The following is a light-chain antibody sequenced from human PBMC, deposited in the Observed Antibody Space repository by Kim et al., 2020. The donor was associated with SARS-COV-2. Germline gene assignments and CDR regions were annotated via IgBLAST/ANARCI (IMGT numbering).Light chain of an antibody. CDR3: QTWGTGIVV. J-gene: IGLJ2*01. Sequence: QLVLTQSPSASASLGASVKLTCTLSGGHSSYAIAWHQQQPEKGPRFLMKINSAGSHTKGDGIPDCFSGSSSGAERYLTISSLQSEDEGDYYCQTWGTGIVVFCGGTQLTVL. CDR2: INSAGSH. CDR1: GGHSSYA. V-gene: IGLV4-69*01.